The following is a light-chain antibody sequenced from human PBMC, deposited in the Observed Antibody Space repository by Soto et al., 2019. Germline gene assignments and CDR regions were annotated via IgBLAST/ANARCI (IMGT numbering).Light chain of an antibody. J-gene: IGLJ1*01. V-gene: IGLV2-8*01. CDR1: GSDIGGYNF. CDR3: SSYAGTNNRYV. CDR2: EVN. Sequence: QSALTQPPSASGSPGQSVTISCTGTGSDIGGYNFVYWYQQHPGKVPKLLIYEVNNRPSGVPDRFSGSKSGNTASLTVTGLQPADEDAYYCSSYAGTNNRYVFGTGTKLTVL.